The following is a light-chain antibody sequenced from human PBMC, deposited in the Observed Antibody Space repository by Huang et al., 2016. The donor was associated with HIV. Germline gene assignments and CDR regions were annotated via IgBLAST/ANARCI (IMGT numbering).Light chain of an antibody. J-gene: IGKJ1*01. CDR2: ATS. Sequence: AIRITQSPSSLSASTGDKVSITCRASQDINTYLAWYQQKPGKPPSLLIYATSTLQSGVPARFSGSGSGTDFTLNITHLQSEDCATYYCQQYYSFSLTFGQGSQVEV. CDR1: QDINTY. CDR3: QQYYSFSLT. V-gene: IGKV1-8*01.